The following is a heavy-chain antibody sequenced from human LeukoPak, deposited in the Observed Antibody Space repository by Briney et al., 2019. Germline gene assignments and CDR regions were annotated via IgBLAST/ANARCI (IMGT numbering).Heavy chain of an antibody. CDR2: IKQDGSDK. Sequence: GGSLRLSCAASGFSFSSYWMSWVRQAPGKGLEWVANIKQDGSDKYYVDSVKGRLTISRDNSKNSLYLQMDSLRAEDTAVYYCARTQCISTRCSHYFDSWGQGTLATVSS. CDR1: GFSFSSYW. J-gene: IGHJ4*02. CDR3: ARTQCISTRCSHYFDS. V-gene: IGHV3-7*05. D-gene: IGHD2-2*01.